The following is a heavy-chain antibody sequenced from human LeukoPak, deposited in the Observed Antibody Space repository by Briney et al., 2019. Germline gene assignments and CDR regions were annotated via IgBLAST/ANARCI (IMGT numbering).Heavy chain of an antibody. Sequence: SETLSLTCAVYGGSFSGYYWSWIRQPPGKGPEWIGEINHSGSTNYNPSLKSRVTISVDTSKNQFSLKLSSVTAADTAVYYCARGLGLRDYWGQGTLVTVSS. CDR3: ARGLGLRDY. V-gene: IGHV4-34*01. CDR2: INHSGST. CDR1: GGSFSGYY. D-gene: IGHD7-27*01. J-gene: IGHJ4*02.